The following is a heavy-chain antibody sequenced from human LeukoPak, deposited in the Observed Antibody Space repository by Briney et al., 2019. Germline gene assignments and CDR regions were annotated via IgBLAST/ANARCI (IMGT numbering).Heavy chain of an antibody. CDR3: ARDGKMATMGYYGMDV. CDR1: GGTFSSYA. D-gene: IGHD5-24*01. J-gene: IGHJ6*02. Sequence: GASVKVSCKASGGTFSSYAISWVRQAPGQGLEWMGRIIPILGIANYAQKFQGRVTITADKSTSTAYMELSSLRSEDTAVYYCARDGKMATMGYYGMDVWGQGTTVTVSS. CDR2: IIPILGIA. V-gene: IGHV1-69*04.